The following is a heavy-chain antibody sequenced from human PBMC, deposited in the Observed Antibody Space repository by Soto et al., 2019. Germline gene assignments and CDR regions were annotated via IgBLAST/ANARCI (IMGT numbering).Heavy chain of an antibody. CDR2: IKGDGSEK. CDR3: GRDEVSNGVRV. V-gene: IGHV3-7*01. Sequence: PVGSLRLSCVSSVFTFTNYWMSCVRQSPGKGLEWVANIKGDGSEKRYVDSVRGRFTISRDNAKNSVYLQMNSLRADDTALYYCGRDEVSNGVRVLGQGTTVNVSS. J-gene: IGHJ6*01. D-gene: IGHD4-4*01. CDR1: VFTFTNYW.